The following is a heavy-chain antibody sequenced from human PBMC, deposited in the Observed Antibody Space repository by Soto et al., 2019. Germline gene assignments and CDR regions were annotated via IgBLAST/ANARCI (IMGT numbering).Heavy chain of an antibody. CDR3: AAMLIVGATPYYFEY. J-gene: IGHJ4*01. Sequence: SETLSLTCTISGDSISISSYYWGWVRQPPGKGLEWIGSMYYSGSTYNNPSLKGRVTMSVDTPKKQFSLILSSVTAADTAVYYCAAMLIVGATPYYFEYWDEGNLVTVSS. V-gene: IGHV4-39*01. CDR2: MYYSGST. CDR1: GDSISISSYY. D-gene: IGHD1-26*01.